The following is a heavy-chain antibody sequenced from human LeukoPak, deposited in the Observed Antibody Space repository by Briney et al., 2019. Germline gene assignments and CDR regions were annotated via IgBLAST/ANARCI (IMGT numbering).Heavy chain of an antibody. D-gene: IGHD2-15*01. V-gene: IGHV4-39*07. J-gene: IGHJ6*03. CDR3: ARGYCSGGSCYSYYYYNYMDV. Sequence: SETLSLTCTVSGGSISSSNYYWGWIRQPPGKGLEWIGNMYYSGSTYYNPSLKSRVTISVDTSKNHFSLKLSSVTAADTAVYYCARGYCSGGSCYSYYYYNYMDVWGKGTTVTVS. CDR1: GGSISSSNYY. CDR2: MYYSGST.